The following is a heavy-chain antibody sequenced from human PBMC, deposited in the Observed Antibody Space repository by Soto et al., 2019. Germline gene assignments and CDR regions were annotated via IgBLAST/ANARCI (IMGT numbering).Heavy chain of an antibody. D-gene: IGHD6-6*01. J-gene: IGHJ5*02. CDR3: AKALTRQLAYWLDP. CDR1: GFSFTGYY. Sequence: APVKVSCKASGFSFTGYYIHWLRQAPGQGLEWMGWINAHSGGTEYAQKFQGRVTLTRDTPIATAYLTLTSLTSDDTALYYWAKALTRQLAYWLDPWGQGTQVTVSS. V-gene: IGHV1-2*02. CDR2: INAHSGGT.